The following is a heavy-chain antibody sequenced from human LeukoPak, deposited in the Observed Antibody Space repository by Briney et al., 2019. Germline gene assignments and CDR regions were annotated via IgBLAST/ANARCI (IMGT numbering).Heavy chain of an antibody. D-gene: IGHD5-12*01. CDR2: IYYSGST. CDR3: ARVSGYDWESFYDY. J-gene: IGHJ4*02. Sequence: PSETLSLTCTVSGGFISSSSYYWGWIRQPPGKGLEWIGSIYYSGSTYYNPSLKSRVTISVDTSKNQFSLKLSSVTAADTAVYYCARVSGYDWESFYDYWGQGTLVTVSS. V-gene: IGHV4-39*07. CDR1: GGFISSSSYY.